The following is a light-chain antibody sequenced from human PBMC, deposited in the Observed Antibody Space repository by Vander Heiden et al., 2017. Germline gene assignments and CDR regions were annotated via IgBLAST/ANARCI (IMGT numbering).Light chain of an antibody. CDR2: GAS. Sequence: EIVLTQSPGTLSLSPGEGATLSCRASRSIRSSYLAWYQQKPGQAPRLLKYGASSRATGIADRFSGSGSGTDFALTISRLEPEDFAVYYCQQYSDSPRTFGQGTKVEIK. CDR1: RSIRSSY. CDR3: QQYSDSPRT. J-gene: IGKJ1*01. V-gene: IGKV3-20*01.